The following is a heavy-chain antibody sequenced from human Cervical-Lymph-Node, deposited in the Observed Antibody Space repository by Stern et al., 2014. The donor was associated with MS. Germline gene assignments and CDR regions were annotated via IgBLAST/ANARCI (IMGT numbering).Heavy chain of an antibody. V-gene: IGHV7-4-1*02. CDR3: TRGTTMVRGRFDP. Sequence: QVQLVQSGSELKKPGASVRVSCKTSGYTFNTHSINWVRQAPGQGLEWMGWINTKTGNPTYAQDFRGRFVFSLAASVRTAYLEISVLKADDTAVYYCTRGTTMVRGRFDPWGQGTPVTVSS. CDR2: INTKTGNP. D-gene: IGHD3-10*01. J-gene: IGHJ5*02. CDR1: GYTFNTHS.